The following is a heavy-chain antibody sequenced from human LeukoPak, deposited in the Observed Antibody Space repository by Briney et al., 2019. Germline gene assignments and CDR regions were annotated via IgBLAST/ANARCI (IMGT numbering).Heavy chain of an antibody. V-gene: IGHV4-34*01. CDR3: ARYIAARRLYYMDV. J-gene: IGHJ6*03. D-gene: IGHD6-6*01. CDR1: GGSFSGYY. CDR2: INHSGST. Sequence: SETLSLTCAVYGGSFSGYYWSWIRQPPGKGLEWIGEINHSGSTNYNPSLKSRVTISVDTSKNQFSLKLSSVTAADTAVYYCARYIAARRLYYMDVWGKGTTVTVSS.